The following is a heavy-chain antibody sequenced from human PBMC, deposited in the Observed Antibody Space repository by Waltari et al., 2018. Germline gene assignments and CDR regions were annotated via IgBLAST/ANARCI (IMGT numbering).Heavy chain of an antibody. CDR3: ASLYCSGGSCYPHPDY. D-gene: IGHD2-15*01. Sequence: QVQLVQSGAEVKKPGSSVKVSCKASGGTFSSYAISWVRQAPGQGLEWMGGIIPIFGTASYAQKFQGRVTITTDESTSTAYMELSSLRSEDTAVYYCASLYCSGGSCYPHPDYWGQGTLVTVSS. J-gene: IGHJ4*02. V-gene: IGHV1-69*05. CDR1: GGTFSSYA. CDR2: IIPIFGTA.